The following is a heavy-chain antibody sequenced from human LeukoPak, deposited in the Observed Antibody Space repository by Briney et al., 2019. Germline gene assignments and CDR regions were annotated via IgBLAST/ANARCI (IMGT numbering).Heavy chain of an antibody. Sequence: GGSLRLSCAASGFTFSSYEMNWVRQAPGKGLEWVSYISSSSRTIYYADSVKGRFTISRDKAKNSLYLQMNSLRAEDTAMYYCARDLSGSSYPDAFDIWGQGTMVTVSS. CDR1: GFTFSSYE. J-gene: IGHJ3*02. D-gene: IGHD1-26*01. V-gene: IGHV3-48*03. CDR2: ISSSSRTI. CDR3: ARDLSGSSYPDAFDI.